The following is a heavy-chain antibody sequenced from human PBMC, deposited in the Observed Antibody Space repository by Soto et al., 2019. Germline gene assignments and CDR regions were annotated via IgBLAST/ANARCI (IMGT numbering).Heavy chain of an antibody. CDR2: IIPIFGTA. CDR1: GGTFSSYA. CDR3: AREGSRLDWGGDCYPYNWFDP. V-gene: IGHV1-69*12. Sequence: QVQLVQSGAEVKKPGSSVKVSCKASGGTFSSYAISWVRQAPGQGLEWMGGIIPIFGTANYAQKFQGRVTITGDESTSTAYMELGSMRSEDTAVYYCAREGSRLDWGGDCYPYNWFDPWGQGTLVTVSS. J-gene: IGHJ5*02. D-gene: IGHD2-21*02.